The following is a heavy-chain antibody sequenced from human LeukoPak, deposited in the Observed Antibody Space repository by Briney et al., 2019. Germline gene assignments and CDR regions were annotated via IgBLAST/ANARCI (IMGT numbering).Heavy chain of an antibody. CDR1: GFTVSTDN. V-gene: IGHV3-23*01. CDR2: ISGSGGST. Sequence: PGGSLRLSCAASGFTVSTDNMSWVRQAPGKGLEWVSAISGSGGSTYYADSVKGRFTISRDNSKNTLYLQMNSLRAEDTAVYYCAKGDILPNWFDPWGQGTLVTVSS. CDR3: AKGDILPNWFDP. D-gene: IGHD3-9*01. J-gene: IGHJ5*02.